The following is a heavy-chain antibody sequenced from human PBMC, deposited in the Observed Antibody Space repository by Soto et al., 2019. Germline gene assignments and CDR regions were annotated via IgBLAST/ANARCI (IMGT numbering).Heavy chain of an antibody. J-gene: IGHJ4*02. D-gene: IGHD3-10*01. CDR3: ARGDRGAFDD. V-gene: IGHV3-74*01. CDR2: IHSDGSAT. CDR1: GFTFSYYW. Sequence: EVQLVESGGDLVQPGGSLRLSCAASGFTFSYYWMHWVRQPPGKGLVWVSRIHSDGSATTYADSVKGRFTISRDNAKNRLYLQMNSLEADDTAVYYCARGDRGAFDDWGQGTLVTVYS.